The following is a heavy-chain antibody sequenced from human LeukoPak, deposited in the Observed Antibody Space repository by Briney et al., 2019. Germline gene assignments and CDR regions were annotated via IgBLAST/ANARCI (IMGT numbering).Heavy chain of an antibody. D-gene: IGHD3-16*01. V-gene: IGHV3-74*01. CDR2: INPDGDYS. CDR1: GFTISNYW. CDR3: ARSLGD. J-gene: IGHJ4*01. Sequence: PGGSLRLSCAASGFTISNYWMSWVRQAPGKGLVWVSEINPDGDYSGHSNSVRGRFTISRDNAKNTLYLQMTSLSAEDTAVYYCARSLGDWGQGTLVSVSS.